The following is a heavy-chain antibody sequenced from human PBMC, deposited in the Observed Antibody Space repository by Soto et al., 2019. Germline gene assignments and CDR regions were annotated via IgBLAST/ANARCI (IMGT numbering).Heavy chain of an antibody. J-gene: IGHJ6*02. CDR3: ERGGYCSSRSCHRGYSMDV. Sequence: SQTLSLTCAISGDSVSSNSAAWNWIRQSPSRGLEWLGRTYYRSKWYNDYAVSVKSRITINPDTSKNQFSLQLTSVTPEDTAVYYRERGGYCSSRSCHRGYSMDVSYQVNTVTVSS. CDR1: GDSVSSNSAA. CDR2: TYYRSKWYN. V-gene: IGHV6-1*01. D-gene: IGHD2-2*01.